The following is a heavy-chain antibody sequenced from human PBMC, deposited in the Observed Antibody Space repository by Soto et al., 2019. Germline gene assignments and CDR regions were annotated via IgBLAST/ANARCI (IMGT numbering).Heavy chain of an antibody. Sequence: QVQLQESGPGLVKPSQTLSLTCTVSGGSISSGNYYWSWIRQHPGKGLEWIGDIFYSGSTYYNPSLQSRVTIAVDTSKNQFSLKLSSVTAADTAVYYCARGGSGDIVVVAAIDYWGQGTLVTVSS. CDR3: ARGGSGDIVVVAAIDY. D-gene: IGHD2-15*01. CDR2: IFYSGST. J-gene: IGHJ4*02. V-gene: IGHV4-31*03. CDR1: GGSISSGNYY.